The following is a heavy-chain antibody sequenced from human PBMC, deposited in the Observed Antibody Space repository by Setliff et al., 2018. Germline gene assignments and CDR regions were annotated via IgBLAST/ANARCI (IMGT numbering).Heavy chain of an antibody. CDR2: ISAYSGNT. D-gene: IGHD2-2*01. CDR1: GCTFSNYG. CDR3: SRLVRYCTTTSCQGASGAEF. V-gene: IGHV1-18*01. J-gene: IGHJ4*02. Sequence: GASVKVSCKASGCTFSNYGITWVRQAPGQGLEWMGWISAYSGNTKYAQKLQGRVTMTTDTSTTTAYLELRSLTSDDTAVYYCSRLVRYCTTTSCQGASGAEFWGQGTLVTVSS.